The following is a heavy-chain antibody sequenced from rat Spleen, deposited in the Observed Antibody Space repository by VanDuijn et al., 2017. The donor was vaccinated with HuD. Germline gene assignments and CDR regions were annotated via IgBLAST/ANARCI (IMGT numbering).Heavy chain of an antibody. J-gene: IGHJ2*01. Sequence: EVQLVESGGGLVQPGRSLKLSCAASGFTFSDYYMAWVRQAPTTGLEWVASISYDGGSTYYRDSVKGRFTVSRDNAKSSLYLQMDSLRSEDTATYYCARHEGYPYYFDYWGQGVMVTVSS. V-gene: IGHV5-20*01. CDR1: GFTFSDYY. CDR2: ISYDGGST. D-gene: IGHD1-4*01. CDR3: ARHEGYPYYFDY.